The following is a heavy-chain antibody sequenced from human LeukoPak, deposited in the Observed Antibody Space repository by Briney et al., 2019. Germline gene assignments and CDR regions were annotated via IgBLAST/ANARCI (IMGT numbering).Heavy chain of an antibody. CDR2: IYHSGST. J-gene: IGHJ4*02. CDR3: ARVPSGPAAMDFDY. Sequence: SQTLSLTCTVSGGSISSGGYYWSWIRQPPGKGLEWIGYIYHSGSTYYNPSLKSRVTISVDRSKNQFSLKLSSVTAADTAVYYCARVPSGPAAMDFDYWGQGTLVTVSS. V-gene: IGHV4-30-2*01. D-gene: IGHD2-2*01. CDR1: GGSISSGGYY.